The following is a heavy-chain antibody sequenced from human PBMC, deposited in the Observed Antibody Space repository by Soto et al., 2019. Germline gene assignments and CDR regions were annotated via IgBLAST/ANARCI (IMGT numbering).Heavy chain of an antibody. Sequence: SETLSLTCAVSGGSISSSNWWSWVRQPPGKGLEWIGEIYHSGSTNYNPSLKSRVTISVDKSKNQFSLKLSSVTAADTAVYYCARATVTTYLRPFVFDYWGQGTLVTVSS. CDR3: ARATVTTYLRPFVFDY. CDR1: GGSISSSNW. D-gene: IGHD4-17*01. J-gene: IGHJ4*02. V-gene: IGHV4-4*02. CDR2: IYHSGST.